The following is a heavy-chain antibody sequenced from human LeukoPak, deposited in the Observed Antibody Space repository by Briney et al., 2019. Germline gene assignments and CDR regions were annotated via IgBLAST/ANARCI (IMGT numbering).Heavy chain of an antibody. CDR1: GFTFSSYW. CDR2: INQDGSEK. D-gene: IGHD3-10*01. CDR3: ARDRLGYYYGSGSYYPDAFDI. Sequence: GGSLRLSCAASGFTFSSYWMTWVRQAPGKGLEWVANINQDGSEKYYVDSVKGRFTISRDNAKNSLYLQMNSLRAEDTAVYYCARDRLGYYYGSGSYYPDAFDIWGQGIMVTVSS. J-gene: IGHJ3*02. V-gene: IGHV3-7*01.